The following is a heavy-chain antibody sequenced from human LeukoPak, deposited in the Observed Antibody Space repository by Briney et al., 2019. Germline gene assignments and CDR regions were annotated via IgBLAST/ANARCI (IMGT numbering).Heavy chain of an antibody. J-gene: IGHJ4*02. CDR2: ISGSGGST. CDR1: GFTFSTYA. D-gene: IGHD1-26*01. Sequence: GGSLRLSCAASGFTFSTYAMSWVRQAPGKGLEWVSAISGSGGSTYYADSVKGRFTISRDNSKNTLYLQMNSLGVEDTAVYYCARGGFSGTFYYFDNWGQGTLVTVSS. V-gene: IGHV3-23*01. CDR3: ARGGFSGTFYYFDN.